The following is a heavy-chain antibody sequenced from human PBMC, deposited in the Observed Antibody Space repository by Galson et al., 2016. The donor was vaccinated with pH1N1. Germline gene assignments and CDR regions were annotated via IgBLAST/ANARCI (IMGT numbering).Heavy chain of an antibody. J-gene: IGHJ4*02. D-gene: IGHD3-3*01. CDR1: GGSVSSGHYY. Sequence: ETLSLTCNVSGGSVSSGHYYWSWIRQFPGKGLEWIGYSFYSGTTKYNPSLENRVVISLDTSKNQCTLKLTSVSAADTAVFYCARGRPYDFWGGYFDSWGQGILVTVSS. CDR3: ARGRPYDFWGGYFDS. CDR2: SFYSGTT. V-gene: IGHV4-61*01.